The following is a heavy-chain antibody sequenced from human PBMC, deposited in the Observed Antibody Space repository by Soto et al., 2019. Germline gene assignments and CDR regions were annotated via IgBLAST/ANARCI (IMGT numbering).Heavy chain of an antibody. Sequence: EVQLVESGGGLVQPGGSLKLSCAASGFTFSGSAMHWVRQASGKGLEWVGRIRSKANSYATAYAASVKGRFTISRDDSKNTAYLQMNSLKTEDTAVYYCLVAATPEGGYWGQGTLVTVSS. CDR1: GFTFSGSA. J-gene: IGHJ4*02. V-gene: IGHV3-73*02. CDR3: LVAATPEGGY. D-gene: IGHD5-12*01. CDR2: IRSKANSYAT.